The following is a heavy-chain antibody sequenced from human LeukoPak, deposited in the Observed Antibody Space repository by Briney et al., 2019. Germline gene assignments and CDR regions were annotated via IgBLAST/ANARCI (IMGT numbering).Heavy chain of an antibody. CDR2: INPSGGST. CDR1: GYTFTSYY. V-gene: IGHV1-46*01. Sequence: ASVKVSCTASGYTFTSYYMHWVRQAPGQGLEWMGIINPSGGSTSYAQKFQGRVTMTRDTSTSTVYMELSSLRSEDTAVYYCAVDSSGYYYFDYWGQGTLVTVSS. CDR3: AVDSSGYYYFDY. J-gene: IGHJ4*02. D-gene: IGHD3-22*01.